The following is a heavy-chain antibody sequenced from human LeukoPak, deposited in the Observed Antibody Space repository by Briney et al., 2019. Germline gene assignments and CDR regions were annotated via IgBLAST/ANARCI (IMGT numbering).Heavy chain of an antibody. D-gene: IGHD1-14*01. Sequence: SGGSLRLSCAASGFTFSSYAMNWVRQAPGKGLEWVSGIGYTGDSTFYADSVKGRFTVSRDSSKNTLFLHMNSLRAEDTAVYYCARDIPTTYDYGDYWGQGTLVTVSS. CDR2: IGYTGDST. J-gene: IGHJ4*02. V-gene: IGHV3-23*01. CDR3: ARDIPTTYDYGDY. CDR1: GFTFSSYA.